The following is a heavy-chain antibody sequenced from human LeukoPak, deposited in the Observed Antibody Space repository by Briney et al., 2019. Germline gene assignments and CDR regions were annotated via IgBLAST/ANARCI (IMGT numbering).Heavy chain of an antibody. CDR1: RGSISSGGHY. CDR2: TYFTGST. J-gene: IGHJ4*02. Sequence: SETLSLTCNVSRGSISSGGHYWSWIRQRTGKGLEWMGYTYFTGSTYYTPSLQSRLIISADTSMTQFSLRLRSVTAADMAVYYCARVSFTYGPLDSWGPGILVTVSS. CDR3: ARVSFTYGPLDS. D-gene: IGHD4-17*01. V-gene: IGHV4-31*03.